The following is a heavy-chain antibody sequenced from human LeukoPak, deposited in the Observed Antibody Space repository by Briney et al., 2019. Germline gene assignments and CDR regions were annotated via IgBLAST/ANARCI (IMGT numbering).Heavy chain of an antibody. D-gene: IGHD2-15*01. CDR3: ARHWSGATVLGPFDY. V-gene: IGHV4-59*08. Sequence: PSETLSLTCSVSGDSITSYYWSWIRQPPGKGLEWIGYIYNTGSTNYNPSLKSRVTISIDASKNQFSLRLSFVTAADAAVYYCARHWSGATVLGPFDYWGQGTLVTVSS. CDR2: IYNTGST. CDR1: GDSITSYY. J-gene: IGHJ4*02.